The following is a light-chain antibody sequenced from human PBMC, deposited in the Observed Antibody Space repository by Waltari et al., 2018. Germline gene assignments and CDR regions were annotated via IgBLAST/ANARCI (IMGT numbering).Light chain of an antibody. CDR3: QQYVGSPPWT. J-gene: IGKJ1*01. Sequence: RASQHVGPNYVAWYQQKPGQAPSLLIFGTSSRATGIPDRFSGNGSGTDFTLSISRLEPEDFAMYYCQQYVGSPPWTFGQGTRVEIK. V-gene: IGKV3-20*01. CDR1: QHVGPNY. CDR2: GTS.